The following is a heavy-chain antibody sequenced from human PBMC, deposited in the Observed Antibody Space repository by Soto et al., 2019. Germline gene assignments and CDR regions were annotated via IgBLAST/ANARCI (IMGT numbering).Heavy chain of an antibody. D-gene: IGHD3-9*01. Sequence: ASVKVSCRASGYTFTRYDINWVRLATGQGLEWMGWMNPNRGNTGYAQKFQGRVTMTRNTSISTAYMELSSLRSEDTAVYYCARGAGLGELRYFDWLLQNDYWGQGTLVTVSS. CDR1: GYTFTRYD. V-gene: IGHV1-8*01. CDR3: ARGAGLGELRYFDWLLQNDY. CDR2: MNPNRGNT. J-gene: IGHJ4*02.